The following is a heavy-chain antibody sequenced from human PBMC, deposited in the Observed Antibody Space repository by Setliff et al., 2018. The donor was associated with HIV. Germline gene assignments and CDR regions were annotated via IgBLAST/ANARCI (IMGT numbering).Heavy chain of an antibody. J-gene: IGHJ4*02. CDR3: VKDGGPWGSGD. CDR1: GYTFINFY. D-gene: IGHD7-27*01. V-gene: IGHV1-2*06. Sequence: GASVKVSCKASGYTFINFYTYWVRQAPGQGLEWVGRISPNSGGTDYSQKFQGRVSMTRDTSTNTAYLDLTNLTSDDTAVYFCVKDGGPWGSGDWGQGTLVTVSS. CDR2: ISPNSGGT.